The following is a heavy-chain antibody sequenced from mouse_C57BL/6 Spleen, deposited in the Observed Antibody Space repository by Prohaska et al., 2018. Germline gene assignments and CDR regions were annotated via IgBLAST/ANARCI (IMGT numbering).Heavy chain of an antibody. J-gene: IGHJ3*01. D-gene: IGHD3-2*01. Sequence: EVKLEESGGGLVQPGGSMKLSCVASGFTFSNYWMNWVRQSPEKGLEWVAQIRLKSDNYETHYAESVKGRFNISRDDYKSSVYLEMNNLRAEDTGIYYCTADTNAYWGQGTLVTVSA. CDR3: TADTNAY. V-gene: IGHV6-3*01. CDR2: IRLKSDNYET. CDR1: GFTFSNYW.